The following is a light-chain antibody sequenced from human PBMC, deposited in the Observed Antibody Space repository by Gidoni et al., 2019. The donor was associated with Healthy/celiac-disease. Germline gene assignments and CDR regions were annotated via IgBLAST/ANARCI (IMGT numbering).Light chain of an antibody. CDR2: AAS. J-gene: IGKJ3*01. CDR3: QQSYSTLFT. V-gene: IGKV1-39*01. Sequence: IQMTQSPSSLSSSVGERVTITCRASQSISSYLNWYQQKPGKAPKLLIYAASSLQSGVPSRFSGSGSGTDFTLTISSLQPEDFATYYCQQSYSTLFTFGPGTKVDIK. CDR1: QSISSY.